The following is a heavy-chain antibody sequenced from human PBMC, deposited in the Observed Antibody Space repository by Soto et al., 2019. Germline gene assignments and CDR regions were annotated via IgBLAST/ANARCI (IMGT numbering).Heavy chain of an antibody. CDR1: GFIFSSYA. V-gene: IGHV3-23*01. J-gene: IGHJ3*02. CDR2: ISGSGTTA. Sequence: EVQLLESGGGLVQPGGSLRLSCAASGFIFSSYAMSWVRQAPGKGLEWVSAISGSGTTAYYADSVKGRFTFSRDKSKNTMYLQKNSLRAEDTAVYYCAKTTDGWFSAFEIWGQGTMVIVSS. D-gene: IGHD6-19*01. CDR3: AKTTDGWFSAFEI.